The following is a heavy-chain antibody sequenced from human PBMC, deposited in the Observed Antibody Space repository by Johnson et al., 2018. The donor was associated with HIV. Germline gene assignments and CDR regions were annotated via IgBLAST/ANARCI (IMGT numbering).Heavy chain of an antibody. D-gene: IGHD6-6*01. Sequence: VQLVESGGGLVKPGDSLRLSCTASGFRFSNAWMGWVRQAPGKGLEWVANIKQDGGEKYYVDSVKGRFTISRDNAKNSLYLQMNSLRAEDTALYYCARGCIAARPHAFEIWGQGTMVTVSS. CDR3: ARGCIAARPHAFEI. J-gene: IGHJ3*02. CDR2: IKQDGGEK. V-gene: IGHV3-7*03. CDR1: GFRFSNAW.